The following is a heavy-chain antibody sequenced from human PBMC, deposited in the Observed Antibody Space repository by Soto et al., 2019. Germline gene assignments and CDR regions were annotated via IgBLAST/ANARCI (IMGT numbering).Heavy chain of an antibody. Sequence: PSQTLSLTCAISGDSVSSNSATWDWIRQSPSRGLEWLGRTYYRSKWYNDYAVSVKSRITINPDTSNNQLSLQLNSVTAADTAVYYCARADSSGLRLFDYWGQGTLVTVSS. CDR3: ARADSSGLRLFDY. D-gene: IGHD3-22*01. J-gene: IGHJ4*02. V-gene: IGHV6-1*01. CDR1: GDSVSSNSAT. CDR2: TYYRSKWYN.